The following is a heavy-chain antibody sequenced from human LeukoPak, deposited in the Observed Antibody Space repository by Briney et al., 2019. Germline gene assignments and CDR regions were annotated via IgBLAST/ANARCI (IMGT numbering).Heavy chain of an antibody. CDR1: GGSFSGYY. Sequence: PSETLSLTCAVYGGSFSGYYWSWIRQPPGKGLDWIGEINHSGSTNYNPSLKSRVTISVDTSKNQFSLKLSSVTAADTAVYYCARGRYCSADICSGGDAFDIWGQGTMVSVSS. D-gene: IGHD2-15*01. CDR2: INHSGST. J-gene: IGHJ3*02. V-gene: IGHV4-34*01. CDR3: ARGRYCSADICSGGDAFDI.